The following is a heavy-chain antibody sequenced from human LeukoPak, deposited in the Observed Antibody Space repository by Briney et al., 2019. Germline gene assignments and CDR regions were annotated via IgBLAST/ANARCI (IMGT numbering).Heavy chain of an antibody. Sequence: KPSETLSLTCTVSGGSISSYYWSWIRQPPGKGLEWIGYIYYSGSTNYNPSLKSRVTISVDTSKNQFSLKLSSVTAADTAVYYCARVHRMSRDYYDSSGSTRGWFDPWGQGTLVTVSS. D-gene: IGHD3-22*01. CDR3: ARVHRMSRDYYDSSGSTRGWFDP. CDR1: GGSISSYY. J-gene: IGHJ5*02. V-gene: IGHV4-59*01. CDR2: IYYSGST.